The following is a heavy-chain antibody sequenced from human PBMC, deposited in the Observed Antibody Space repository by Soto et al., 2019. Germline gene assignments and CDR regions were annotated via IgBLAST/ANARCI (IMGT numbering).Heavy chain of an antibody. CDR1: GFPFSSYS. V-gene: IGHV3-21*01. D-gene: IGHD3-22*01. CDR2: ISSSSSYI. CDR3: ARPPNYYDSRGYYGY. J-gene: IGHJ4*02. Sequence: GGSLRLSCAASGFPFSSYSMNWVRQAPGKGLEWVSSISSSSSYIYYADSVRGRFTISRDNAKNSLYLQMNSLRAEDTAVYYCARPPNYYDSRGYYGYWGQGTLVTSPQ.